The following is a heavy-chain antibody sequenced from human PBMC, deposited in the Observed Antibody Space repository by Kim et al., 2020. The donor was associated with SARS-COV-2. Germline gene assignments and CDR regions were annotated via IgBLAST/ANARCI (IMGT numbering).Heavy chain of an antibody. CDR3: AREGQYNWNDYSYYYYGKDV. CDR1: GFTFSSYW. Sequence: GGSLRLSCAASGFTFSSYWMSWVRQAPGKGLEWVANIKQDGSEKYYVDSVKGRFTISRDNAKNSLYLQMNSLRAEDTAVYYCAREGQYNWNDYSYYYYGKDVWGQGTTVTVSS. CDR2: IKQDGSEK. J-gene: IGHJ6*02. D-gene: IGHD1-20*01. V-gene: IGHV3-7*03.